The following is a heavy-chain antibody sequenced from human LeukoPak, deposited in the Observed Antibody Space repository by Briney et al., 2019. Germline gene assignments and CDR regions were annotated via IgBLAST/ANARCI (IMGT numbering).Heavy chain of an antibody. CDR2: INHSGST. J-gene: IGHJ5*02. V-gene: IGHV4-34*01. Sequence: SETLSLTCAVYGGSFSGYYWSWIRQPPGKGLEWIGEINHSGSTNYNPSLKSRVTMSVDTSKNQFSLKLGSVTAADTAVHYCARDVDGPKGWFDPWGQGTLVTVSS. CDR1: GGSFSGYY. CDR3: ARDVDGPKGWFDP. D-gene: IGHD2-15*01.